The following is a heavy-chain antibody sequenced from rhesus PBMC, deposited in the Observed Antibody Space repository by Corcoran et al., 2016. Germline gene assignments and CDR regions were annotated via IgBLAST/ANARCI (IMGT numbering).Heavy chain of an antibody. CDR1: GGSFSGYW. J-gene: IGHJ4*01. D-gene: IGHD3-34*01. V-gene: IGHV4-160*01. Sequence: QLQLQESGPGLVKPSETLSLTCAVSGGSFSGYWWRWIRRPPGKGLGWIGRIDSSGSTDYNPSLKSRVTISRDTSKNQFSLKLSSVTTADTAVYYCARGSGVIIPIDYWGQGVLVTVSS. CDR3: ARGSGVIIPIDY. CDR2: IDSSGST.